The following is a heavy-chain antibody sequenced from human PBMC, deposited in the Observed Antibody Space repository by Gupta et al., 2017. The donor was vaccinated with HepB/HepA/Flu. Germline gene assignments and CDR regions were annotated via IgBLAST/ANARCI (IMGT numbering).Heavy chain of an antibody. V-gene: IGHV4-4*07. J-gene: IGHJ3*02. CDR1: GGSISSYY. Sequence: QVQLQESGPGLVKPSETLPLTCTVSGGSISSYYWSWIRQPAGKGLEWIGRIYTSGSTNYNPSLKSRVTMSVDTAKNQFSLKLSSVTAADTAVYYCAREGNWATGTTPLYGCGLKSDAFDIWCQGTMVTVSS. CDR3: AREGNWATGTTPLYGCGLKSDAFDI. CDR2: IYTSGST. D-gene: IGHD1-1*01.